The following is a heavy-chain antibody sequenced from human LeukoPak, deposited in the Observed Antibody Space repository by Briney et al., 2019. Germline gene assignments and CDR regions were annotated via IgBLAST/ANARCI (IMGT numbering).Heavy chain of an antibody. CDR2: ISGSGGYT. V-gene: IGHV3-23*01. D-gene: IGHD3-3*01. CDR1: GFTFSSYA. CDR3: ARDWRDAGGYFDY. J-gene: IGHJ4*02. Sequence: GGSLRLSCAASGFTFSSYAMSWVRQAPGKGLEWVSGISGSGGYTCYADSVKGRVTISRDDSKNTLYLQMNSLRAEDTAVYYCARDWRDAGGYFDYWGQGTLVTVSS.